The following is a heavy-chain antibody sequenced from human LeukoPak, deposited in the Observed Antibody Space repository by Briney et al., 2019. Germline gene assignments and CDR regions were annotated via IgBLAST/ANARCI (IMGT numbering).Heavy chain of an antibody. CDR1: GGSISSGGYY. Sequence: PSQTLSLTCTVSGGSISSGGYYWSWIRQHPGKGLEWIGYIYYSGSTYYNPSLKSRVTVSVDTSKNQFSLKLSSVTAADTAVYYCARPDYYDSSGYIFDYWGQGTLVTVSS. J-gene: IGHJ4*02. D-gene: IGHD3-22*01. CDR3: ARPDYYDSSGYIFDY. V-gene: IGHV4-31*03. CDR2: IYYSGST.